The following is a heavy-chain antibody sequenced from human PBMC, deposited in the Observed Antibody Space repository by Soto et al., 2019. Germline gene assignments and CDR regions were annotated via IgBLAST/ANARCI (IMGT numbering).Heavy chain of an antibody. Sequence: GGSLRLSCAASGFTFSDNYMSWVRQAPGKGLEWVSVIYSDGSTYYADSVKGRFTISRDNSKNTLYLQMNSLRAEDTAVYYCARDGCSNGVCSRPFDSWGQGTLVTVSS. CDR2: IYSDGST. CDR3: ARDGCSNGVCSRPFDS. CDR1: GFTFSDNY. J-gene: IGHJ4*02. D-gene: IGHD2-8*01. V-gene: IGHV3-66*01.